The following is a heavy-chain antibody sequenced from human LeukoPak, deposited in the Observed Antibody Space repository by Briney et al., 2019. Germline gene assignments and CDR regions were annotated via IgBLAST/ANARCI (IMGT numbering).Heavy chain of an antibody. CDR3: ARASVEATIDY. CDR2: IYYSGST. D-gene: IGHD1-26*01. J-gene: IGHJ4*02. CDR1: GGSISSYY. V-gene: IGHV4-59*01. Sequence: PSETLSLTCTVSGGSISSYYWSWIRQPPGKGLEWIGYIYYSGSTNYNPSLKSRVTISVDTSKNQFSLKLSSVTAADTAVYYCARASVEATIDYWGQGTLVTVSS.